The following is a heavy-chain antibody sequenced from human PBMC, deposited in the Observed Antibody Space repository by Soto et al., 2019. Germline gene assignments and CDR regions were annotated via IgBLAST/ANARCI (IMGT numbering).Heavy chain of an antibody. CDR1: GGSISSGGYY. V-gene: IGHV4-31*03. D-gene: IGHD4-17*01. Sequence: ASETLSVTCTVSGGSISSGGYYWSWIRQHPGKGLEWIGYIYYSGSTYYNPSLKSRVTISVDTSKNQFSLKLSSVTAADTAVYYCARANGEVAAFDIWGQGTMVTVSS. CDR3: ARANGEVAAFDI. J-gene: IGHJ3*02. CDR2: IYYSGST.